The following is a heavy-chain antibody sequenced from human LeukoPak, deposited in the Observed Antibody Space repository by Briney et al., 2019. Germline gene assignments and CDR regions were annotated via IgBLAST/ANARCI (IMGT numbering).Heavy chain of an antibody. V-gene: IGHV4-4*07. D-gene: IGHD4-17*01. CDR2: IYPNGAI. J-gene: IGHJ4*02. Sequence: SETLSLTCTVSGASISTYFWTWIRQPAGKGLEWIGRIYPNGAINYNPSLKSRVTMSVDTSKNQFSLKLISVTAADTAVYYCAREYGDQGTRNFDYWGQGGLVTVSS. CDR1: GASISTYF. CDR3: AREYGDQGTRNFDY.